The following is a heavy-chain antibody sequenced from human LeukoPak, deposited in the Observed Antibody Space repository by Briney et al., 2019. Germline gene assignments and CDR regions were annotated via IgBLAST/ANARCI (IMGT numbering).Heavy chain of an antibody. CDR2: IIPIFGTA. Sequence: SVKVSCKASGGTFSSYAINWVRQAPGQGLEWMGGIIPIFGTANYAQKFQGRVTITTDESTSTAYMELSSLRSEDTAVYYCARGELRVAGIGGFDYWGQGTLVTVSS. CDR3: ARGELRVAGIGGFDY. V-gene: IGHV1-69*05. CDR1: GGTFSSYA. D-gene: IGHD6-19*01. J-gene: IGHJ4*02.